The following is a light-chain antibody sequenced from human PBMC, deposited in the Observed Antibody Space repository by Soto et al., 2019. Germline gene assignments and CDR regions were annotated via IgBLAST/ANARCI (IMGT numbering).Light chain of an antibody. J-gene: IGKJ5*01. CDR3: QHFGGTTFT. CDR2: GTS. CDR1: QSVSSSY. Sequence: IVLTQSTGTLSLSHAAGATLYCTASQSVSSSYIAWYQQRPGQAPSLLIYGTSTRDTGIPDRFSGSGSGTHFTLTISRLEPGDFAVYYCQHFGGTTFTFGQGTRLEI. V-gene: IGKV3-20*01.